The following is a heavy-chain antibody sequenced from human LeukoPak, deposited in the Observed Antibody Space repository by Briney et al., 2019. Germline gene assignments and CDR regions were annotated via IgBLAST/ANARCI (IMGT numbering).Heavy chain of an antibody. CDR2: IYYSGST. CDR3: AREASRAGTYYLDY. Sequence: SETLSLTCTVSGGSINSYYWSWIRQPPGKGLEWIGYIYYSGSTSYNPSLKSRVTISVDTPKNQFSLKLRSVTAADTAVYFCAREASRAGTYYLDYWGQGTLLTVSS. J-gene: IGHJ4*02. V-gene: IGHV4-59*01. D-gene: IGHD3-10*01. CDR1: GGSINSYY.